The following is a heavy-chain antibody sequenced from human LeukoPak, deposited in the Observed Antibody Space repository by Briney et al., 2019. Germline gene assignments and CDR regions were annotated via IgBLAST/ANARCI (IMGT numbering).Heavy chain of an antibody. V-gene: IGHV3-7*01. CDR2: INPDGRDS. CDR1: GFTFNRCW. Sequence: GGSLRLSCVVSGFTFNRCWMNWVRQAPGKGLEWVAHINPDGRDSYYVDSVKGRFTISRDNAQNSMYLQMNSLRVEDTAVYYCTSWGDTTAEYFQRWGQGTLVTVSS. D-gene: IGHD2-21*02. J-gene: IGHJ1*01. CDR3: TSWGDTTAEYFQR.